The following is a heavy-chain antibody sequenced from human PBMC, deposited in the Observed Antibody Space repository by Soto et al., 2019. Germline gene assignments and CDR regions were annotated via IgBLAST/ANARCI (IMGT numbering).Heavy chain of an antibody. CDR3: ARTTVPNYYGDY. CDR2: INPNSGGT. D-gene: IGHD3-22*01. V-gene: IGHV1-2*02. Sequence: QVQLVQSGAEVKKPGASVKVSCKASGYPFTGYYIHWVRQAPGQGLEWMGWINPNSGGTNFAQNFLGRVTMTRDTSINTAYMELSRLRSDDTAIYYCARTTVPNYYGDYWGQGTLVTVSS. J-gene: IGHJ4*02. CDR1: GYPFTGYY.